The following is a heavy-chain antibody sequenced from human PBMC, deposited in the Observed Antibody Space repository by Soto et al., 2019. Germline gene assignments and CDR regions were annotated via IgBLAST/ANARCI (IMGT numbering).Heavy chain of an antibody. CDR2: IYYSGST. D-gene: IGHD6-13*01. V-gene: IGHV4-59*08. CDR1: GGSISSYY. CDR3: ARQRGIAAAGTSNWFDP. Sequence: QVQLQESGPGLVKPSETLSLTCTVSGGSISSYYWSWIRQPPGKGLEWIGYIYYSGSTNYNPSLKSRVTISVDTSKNQFSLKLSSVTAADTAVYYCARQRGIAAAGTSNWFDPWGQGTLVTVSS. J-gene: IGHJ5*02.